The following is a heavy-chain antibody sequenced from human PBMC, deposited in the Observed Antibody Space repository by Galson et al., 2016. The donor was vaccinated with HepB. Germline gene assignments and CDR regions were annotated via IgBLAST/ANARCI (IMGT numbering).Heavy chain of an antibody. V-gene: IGHV2-5*02. CDR2: IYWDDST. D-gene: IGHD4-17*01. J-gene: IGHJ4*02. CDR3: AHMTVTTPDF. Sequence: PALVKPTQTLTLTCTFSGFSLSTSRVGVAWIRQPPGKALEWLALIYWDDSTRYSPSLKRRLTITKDTSKNQVVLRMTNMEPVDTGTYFCAHMTVTTPDFWGQGALVTVSS. CDR1: GFSLSTSRVG.